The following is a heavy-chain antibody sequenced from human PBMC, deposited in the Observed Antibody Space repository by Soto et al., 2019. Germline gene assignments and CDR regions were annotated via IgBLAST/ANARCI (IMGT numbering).Heavy chain of an antibody. CDR3: ARSTIFGVVITNYYYYGMDV. V-gene: IGHV1-18*01. Sequence: GASVKVSCKASGYTFTSYGISWVRQAPGQGLEWMGWISAYNGNTNYAQKLQGRVTMTTDTSTSTAYMELRSLRSDDTAVYYCARSTIFGVVITNYYYYGMDVWGQGTTATVSS. J-gene: IGHJ6*02. CDR1: GYTFTSYG. CDR2: ISAYNGNT. D-gene: IGHD3-3*01.